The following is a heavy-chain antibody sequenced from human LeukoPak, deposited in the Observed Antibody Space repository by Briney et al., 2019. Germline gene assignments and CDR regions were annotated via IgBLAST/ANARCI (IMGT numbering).Heavy chain of an antibody. CDR3: GLTMVHAFDI. CDR2: IKQDGSEK. D-gene: IGHD3-10*01. J-gene: IGHJ3*02. Sequence: GGSLRLSCAASGFTFSSYAMSWVRQAPGKGLEWVANIKQDGSEKYYVDSVKGRFTISRDNAKNSLYLQMNSLRAEDTAVYYCGLTMVHAFDIWGQGTMVTVSS. V-gene: IGHV3-7*01. CDR1: GFTFSSYA.